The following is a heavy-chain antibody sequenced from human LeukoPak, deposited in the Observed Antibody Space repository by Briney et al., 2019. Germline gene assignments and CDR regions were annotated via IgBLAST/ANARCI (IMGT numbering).Heavy chain of an antibody. V-gene: IGHV1-2*02. CDR3: ARGVLQYCSGGSCYNWFDP. Sequence: ASVKVSCKASGYTFTGYYMHWVRQAPRQGLEWMGWINPNSGVTNFAQNFQGRVTMTRDTSISTAFMELSRLRSDDTAVYYCARGVLQYCSGGSCYNWFDPWGQGTLVTVSS. D-gene: IGHD2-15*01. J-gene: IGHJ5*02. CDR1: GYTFTGYY. CDR2: INPNSGVT.